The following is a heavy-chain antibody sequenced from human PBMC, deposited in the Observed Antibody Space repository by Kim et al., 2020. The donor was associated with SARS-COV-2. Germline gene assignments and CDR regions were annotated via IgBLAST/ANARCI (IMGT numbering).Heavy chain of an antibody. V-gene: IGHV3-30*02. Sequence: GRFTISRDNSENTLYLQMNSLIAEDTAVYYCAKDGGSYCSGGSCYPTGDYWGQGTLVTVSS. J-gene: IGHJ4*02. CDR3: AKDGGSYCSGGSCYPTGDY. D-gene: IGHD2-15*01.